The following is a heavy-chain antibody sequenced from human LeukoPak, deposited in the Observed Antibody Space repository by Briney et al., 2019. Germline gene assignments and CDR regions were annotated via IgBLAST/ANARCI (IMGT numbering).Heavy chain of an antibody. CDR3: ARGTTVTTPDY. D-gene: IGHD4-17*01. J-gene: IGHJ4*02. Sequence: SETLSLTCTVSGGSISGYYWSWIRQPPGKGLEWIGYIYYSGSTNYNPSLKSRVTISIDTSKNQFSLKLSSVTAADTAVYYCARGTTVTTPDYWGQGTLVTVSS. V-gene: IGHV4-59*08. CDR1: GGSISGYY. CDR2: IYYSGST.